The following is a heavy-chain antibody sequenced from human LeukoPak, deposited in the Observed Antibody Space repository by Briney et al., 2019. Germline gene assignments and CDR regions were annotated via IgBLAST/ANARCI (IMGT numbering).Heavy chain of an antibody. CDR3: ALGNTGTVVAATFGAN. CDR2: ISYDGSNK. CDR1: GFTFSDYG. V-gene: IGHV3-30*03. D-gene: IGHD2-15*01. J-gene: IGHJ4*02. Sequence: PGGSLRLSCSASGFTFSDYGMHWVRQAPGKGLEWVAVISYDGSNKYYADSVKGRFTISRDNSKNTLYLQMNSLRAEGTAVYYCALGNTGTVVAATFGANWGQGTLVTVSS.